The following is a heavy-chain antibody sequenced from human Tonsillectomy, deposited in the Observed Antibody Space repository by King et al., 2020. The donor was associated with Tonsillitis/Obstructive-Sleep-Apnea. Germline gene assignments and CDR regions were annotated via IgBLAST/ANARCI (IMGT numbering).Heavy chain of an antibody. V-gene: IGHV3-9*01. J-gene: IGHJ4*02. Sequence: VQLVESGGGLVQPGRSLRLSCAASGFTFDDYAMHWVRQAPGKGLEWVSGISWNSGSIGYADSVKGRFTISRDNAKNSLYLQMNSLRAEDTALYYCAKDRLYGDYLSNVDYWGPGPLVPVSP. CDR2: ISWNSGSI. D-gene: IGHD4-17*01. CDR3: AKDRLYGDYLSNVDY. CDR1: GFTFDDYA.